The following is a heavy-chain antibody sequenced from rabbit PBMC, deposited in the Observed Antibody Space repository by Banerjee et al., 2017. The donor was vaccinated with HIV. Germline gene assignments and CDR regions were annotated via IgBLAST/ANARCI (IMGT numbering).Heavy chain of an antibody. D-gene: IGHD4-1*01. V-gene: IGHV1S40*01. Sequence: QSLEESGGDLVKPEGSLTLTCTASGFSFSSYNMCWVRQAPGQGLEWIACINTSSGNTVYATWAKGRFTISRTSSTTVALQMTSLTAADTATYFCARDLAGVIGWNFDLWGPGTLVTVS. J-gene: IGHJ4*01. CDR1: GFSFSSYN. CDR3: ARDLAGVIGWNFDL. CDR2: INTSSGNT.